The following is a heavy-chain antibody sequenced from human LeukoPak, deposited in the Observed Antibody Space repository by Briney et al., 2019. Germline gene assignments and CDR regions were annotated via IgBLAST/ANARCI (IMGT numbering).Heavy chain of an antibody. D-gene: IGHD2/OR15-2a*01. CDR2: INHSGAT. Sequence: LENLSLTCAVYGGSLSTYYWSWIRQPPGKGLEWIGEINHSGATNYNPSLKSRVTISVDTSKNHFSLKLSSVTAADTAVYYCARGVYVFYVFDIWDQGTMVTVSS. CDR3: ARGVYVFYVFDI. J-gene: IGHJ3*02. CDR1: GGSLSTYY. V-gene: IGHV4-34*01.